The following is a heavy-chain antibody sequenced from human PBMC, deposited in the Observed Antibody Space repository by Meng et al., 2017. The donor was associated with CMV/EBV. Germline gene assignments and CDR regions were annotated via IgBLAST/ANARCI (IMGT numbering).Heavy chain of an antibody. D-gene: IGHD3-3*01. CDR2: ISAYNDNT. Sequence: VKVSCKASGYTFTSYGISWVRQAPGQGLEWMGWISAYNDNTNYAQKLQGRVTMTTDTSTSTAYMELRSLRSDDTAVYYCARDTTIFGVVPRPWGYWGQGTLVTVSS. V-gene: IGHV1-18*01. CDR1: GYTFTSYG. J-gene: IGHJ4*02. CDR3: ARDTTIFGVVPRPWGY.